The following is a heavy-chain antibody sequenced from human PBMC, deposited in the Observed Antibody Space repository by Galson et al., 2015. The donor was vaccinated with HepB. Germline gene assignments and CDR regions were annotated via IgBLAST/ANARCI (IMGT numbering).Heavy chain of an antibody. CDR3: ARDDSGAAAGLFDY. D-gene: IGHD6-13*01. V-gene: IGHV3-48*01. Sequence: SLRLSCAASGFTFSSYSMNWVRQAPGKGLEWVSYISSSSSTIYYADSVKGRFTISRDNAKNSLYLQMNSLRAEDTAVCYCARDDSGAAAGLFDYWGQGTLVTVSS. CDR2: ISSSSSTI. CDR1: GFTFSSYS. J-gene: IGHJ4*02.